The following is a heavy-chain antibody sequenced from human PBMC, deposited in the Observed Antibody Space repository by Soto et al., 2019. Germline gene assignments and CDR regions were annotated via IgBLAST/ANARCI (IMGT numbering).Heavy chain of an antibody. CDR1: GFTFSSYG. V-gene: IGHV3-30*18. CDR3: AKGARGLDY. J-gene: IGHJ4*02. CDR2: ISYDGSNK. Sequence: GGSLRLSCAASGFTFSSYGMHWVRQAPGKGLEWVAVISYDGSNKYYADSVKGRFTISRDNSKNTLYLQMNSLRAEDTAVYYCAKGARGLDYWGQGTLVTVSS.